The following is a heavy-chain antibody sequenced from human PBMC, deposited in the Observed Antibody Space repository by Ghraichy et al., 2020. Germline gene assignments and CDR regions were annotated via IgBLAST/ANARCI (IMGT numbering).Heavy chain of an antibody. CDR1: GFTFSSYA. J-gene: IGHJ4*02. V-gene: IGHV3-23*01. CDR2: ISGSGGST. Sequence: GGSLRLTCAASGFTFSSYAMSWVRQAPGKGLEWVSTISGSGGSTYYADSVKGRFTISRDISKNTLYLQMNSLRAEDTAGYYCAKDRRYCSGGSCSLFDYWGQGTLVTVSS. D-gene: IGHD2-15*01. CDR3: AKDRRYCSGGSCSLFDY.